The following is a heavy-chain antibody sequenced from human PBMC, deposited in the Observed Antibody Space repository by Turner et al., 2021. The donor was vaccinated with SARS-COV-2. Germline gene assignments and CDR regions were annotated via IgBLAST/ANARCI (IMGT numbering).Heavy chain of an antibody. CDR2: ISGSGGST. J-gene: IGHJ4*02. D-gene: IGHD3-22*01. V-gene: IGHV3-23*01. Sequence: EVQLLESGGCLVQPGGSLRLSCAASGFTFSSYAMSWVRQAPGKGLEWVSAISGSGGSTYYADSVKGRFTISRDNSKNTLYLQMNSLRAEDTAVYYCAKADRIMIVVVITLFDYWGQGTLVTVSS. CDR1: GFTFSSYA. CDR3: AKADRIMIVVVITLFDY.